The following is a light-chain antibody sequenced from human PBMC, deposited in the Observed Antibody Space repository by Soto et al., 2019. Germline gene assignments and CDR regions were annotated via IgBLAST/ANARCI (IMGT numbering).Light chain of an antibody. Sequence: QLVLAQSSSASASLGSSVKLTCTLSSGHSTYIIAWHQQQPGKAPRYLMNLEGSGSYNKGSGVPDRFSGSSSGTDRYLTISNLQFEDEADYYCETWDTNTRVFGTGTKLTVL. CDR2: LEGSGSY. V-gene: IGLV4-60*02. CDR3: ETWDTNTRV. J-gene: IGLJ1*01. CDR1: SGHSTYI.